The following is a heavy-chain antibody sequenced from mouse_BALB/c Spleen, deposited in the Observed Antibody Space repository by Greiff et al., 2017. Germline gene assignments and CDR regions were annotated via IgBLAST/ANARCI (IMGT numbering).Heavy chain of an antibody. CDR1: GYSFTGYF. Sequence: VQLQQSGPELVKPGASVKISCKASGYSFTGYFMHWVMQSHGQSLEWIGRINPYNGDTFYNQKFKGKATLTVDKSSSTAHMELRSLASEDSAVYYCARWDWYFDVWGAGTTVTVSS. V-gene: IGHV1-20*02. CDR2: INPYNGDT. J-gene: IGHJ1*01. CDR3: ARWDWYFDV.